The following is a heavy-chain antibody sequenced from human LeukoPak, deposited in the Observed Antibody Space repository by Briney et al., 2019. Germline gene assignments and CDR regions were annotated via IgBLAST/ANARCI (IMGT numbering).Heavy chain of an antibody. Sequence: GGSPRLSCAASGFTFCSYWMSRVRQAPGKGLEWVAHIKQDGSEKYYVDSVKGRFTISRDKAKNSLYLQMNSLRAEDTAVFYCAREGVANGMDVWGQGTTVTVSS. J-gene: IGHJ6*02. CDR1: GFTFCSYW. D-gene: IGHD5-12*01. CDR2: IKQDGSEK. V-gene: IGHV3-7*01. CDR3: AREGVANGMDV.